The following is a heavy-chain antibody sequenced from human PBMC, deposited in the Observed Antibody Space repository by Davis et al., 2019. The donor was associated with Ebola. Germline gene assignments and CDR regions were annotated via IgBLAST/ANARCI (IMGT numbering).Heavy chain of an antibody. D-gene: IGHD1-1*01. CDR3: ARAQFPTTSDH. J-gene: IGHJ4*02. CDR1: AYTFTSCD. Sequence: AASVKVSCNASAYTFTSCDISWVRQAPGHGLEWMGWFRTYNDNTNYSQKFQGRVTMTTDTSTSTAYMELRSLRSDDTAVYYCARAQFPTTSDHWGQGTLVTVSS. CDR2: FRTYNDNT. V-gene: IGHV1-18*04.